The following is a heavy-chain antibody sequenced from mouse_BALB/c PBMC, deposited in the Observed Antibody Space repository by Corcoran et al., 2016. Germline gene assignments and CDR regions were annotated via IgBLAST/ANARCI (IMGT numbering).Heavy chain of an antibody. CDR3: ANWDGYFDV. J-gene: IGHJ1*01. Sequence: EDQLQQSGAELVKPGASGKLSCTTSGFNLKDTYMHWVKQRHEQGLEWIGRIDPANGNTKYDPKFQGKATITADTSSNTAYLQLSSLTSEDTAVYYCANWDGYFDVWGAGTTVTVSS. CDR1: GFNLKDTY. V-gene: IGHV14-3*02. CDR2: IDPANGNT. D-gene: IGHD4-1*01.